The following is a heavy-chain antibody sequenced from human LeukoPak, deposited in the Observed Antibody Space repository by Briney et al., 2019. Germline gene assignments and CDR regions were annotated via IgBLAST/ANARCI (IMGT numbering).Heavy chain of an antibody. CDR1: GYSFTSYW. CDR2: IYPGDSDT. CDR3: ARRCAARDGSYYFDY. J-gene: IGHJ4*02. V-gene: IGHV5-51*01. Sequence: GESLKISCKGSGYSFTSYWIGWVRQMPGKGLEWMGIIYPGDSDTRYSPSFQGQVTVSADKSISTAYLQWSSLKASDTAMYYCARRCAARDGSYYFDYWGQGTLVTVSS. D-gene: IGHD1-26*01.